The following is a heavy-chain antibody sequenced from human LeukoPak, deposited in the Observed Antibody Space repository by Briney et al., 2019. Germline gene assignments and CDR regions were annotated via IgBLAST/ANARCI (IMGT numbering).Heavy chain of an antibody. CDR3: ARHPEQSSGY. Sequence: GESLRISCKASGYSFTNYWIYWVRQMPGKGLEWMGRIDPSDSYPSYSPSFQGHVTISVDKSISIAYLQWSSLKASDTAMYYCARHPEQSSGYWGQGTLVTVSS. D-gene: IGHD6-19*01. CDR1: GYSFTNYW. J-gene: IGHJ4*02. CDR2: IDPSDSYP. V-gene: IGHV5-10-1*01.